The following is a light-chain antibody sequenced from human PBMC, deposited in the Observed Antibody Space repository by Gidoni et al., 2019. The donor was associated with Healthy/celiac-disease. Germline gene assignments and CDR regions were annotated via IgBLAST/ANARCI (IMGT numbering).Light chain of an antibody. V-gene: IGLV1-40*01. CDR1: SSNIGAVYD. CDR2: GNS. CDR3: QSYDSSLSGL. Sequence: QSVLTQPPSVSGAPGQRVTLPCTGSSSNIGAVYDVHWYQQLPGTAPKLLIYGNSTRPSGVPDRFSVSKSGTSASLAITGLQAEDEADYYCQSYDSSLSGLFGGGTKLTVL. J-gene: IGLJ2*01.